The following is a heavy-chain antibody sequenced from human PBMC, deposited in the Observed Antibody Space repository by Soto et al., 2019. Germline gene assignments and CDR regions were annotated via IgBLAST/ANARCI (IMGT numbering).Heavy chain of an antibody. V-gene: IGHV3-7*01. J-gene: IGHJ3*02. Sequence: GGALRVSCAASGFTFSSYWMSWVRQAPGKGLEWVANIKQDGSEKYYVDSVKGRFTISRDNAKNSLYLQMNSLRAEDTAVYYCARVVVVVAATSAVDAFDIWGQGTMVTVSS. D-gene: IGHD2-15*01. CDR2: IKQDGSEK. CDR3: ARVVVVVAATSAVDAFDI. CDR1: GFTFSSYW.